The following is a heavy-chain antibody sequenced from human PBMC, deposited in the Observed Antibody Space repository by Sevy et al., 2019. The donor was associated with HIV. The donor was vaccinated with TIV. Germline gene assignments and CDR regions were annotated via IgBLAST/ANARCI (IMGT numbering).Heavy chain of an antibody. J-gene: IGHJ1*01. D-gene: IGHD2-21*02. V-gene: IGHV3-30-3*01. CDR3: AGVGDIVVVTACQH. CDR1: GFTFSSYA. CDR2: ISYDGSNK. Sequence: GGSLRLSCAASGFTFSSYAMHWVRQAPGKGLEWVAVISYDGSNKYYADSVKGRFTISRDNSKNTLYLQMNSLRAEDTAVYYCAGVGDIVVVTACQHWGQGTLVTVSS.